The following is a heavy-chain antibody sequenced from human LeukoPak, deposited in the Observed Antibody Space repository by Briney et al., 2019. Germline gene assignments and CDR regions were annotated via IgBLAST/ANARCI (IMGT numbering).Heavy chain of an antibody. CDR1: GFTFSSYG. J-gene: IGHJ4*02. CDR2: ISYDGSNK. D-gene: IGHD3-10*01. Sequence: GSLRLSCAASGFTFSSYGMHWVRQAPGKGLEWVAVISYDGSNKYYADSVKGRFTISRDNSKITLYLQMNSLRAEYTAVYYCAKDHGESYYGSGSLFDYWGQGTLVTVSS. CDR3: AKDHGESYYGSGSLFDY. V-gene: IGHV3-30*18.